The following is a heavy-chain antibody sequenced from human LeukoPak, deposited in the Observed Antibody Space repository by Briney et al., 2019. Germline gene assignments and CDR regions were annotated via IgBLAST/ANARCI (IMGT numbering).Heavy chain of an antibody. D-gene: IGHD3-22*01. V-gene: IGHV1-46*01. CDR3: ARSDVYHSSFYNWFDP. CDR1: GYTFTSYY. J-gene: IGHJ5*02. Sequence: ASVKVSCKASGYTFTSYYIHWVRQAPGRGLEWMGIINPSGGSTPYAQKFQGRVTLTRDTSTSTVYMELSSLRSDDTALYYCARSDVYHSSFYNWFDPWGQGTLVIVSS. CDR2: INPSGGST.